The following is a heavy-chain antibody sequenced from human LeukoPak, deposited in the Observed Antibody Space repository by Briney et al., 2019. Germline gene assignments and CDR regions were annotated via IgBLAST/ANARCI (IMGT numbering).Heavy chain of an antibody. D-gene: IGHD3-3*01. CDR1: GDSVSSNSAA. CDR3: ARDFGVVMSRGYYYYYYGMDV. CDR2: TYYRSKWYN. J-gene: IGHJ6*02. V-gene: IGHV6-1*01. Sequence: SQTLSLTCAISGDSVSSNSAAWNWIRQSPSRGLEWLGRTYYRSKWYNDYAVSVKSRITINPDTSKNQFSLQLNSVTPEDTAVYYCARDFGVVMSRGYYYYYYGMDVWGQGTTVTVSS.